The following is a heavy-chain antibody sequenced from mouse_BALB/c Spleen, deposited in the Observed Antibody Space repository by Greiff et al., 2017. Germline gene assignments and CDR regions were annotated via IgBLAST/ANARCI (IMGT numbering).Heavy chain of an antibody. Sequence: EVKLMESGGGLVQPGGSRKLSCAASGFTFSSFGMHWVRQAPEKGLEWVAYISSGSSTIYYADTVKGRFTISRDNPKNTLFLQMTSLRSEDTAMYYCARDWLYAMDYWGQGTSVTVSS. CDR2: ISSGSSTI. D-gene: IGHD4-1*01. CDR3: ARDWLYAMDY. V-gene: IGHV5-17*02. CDR1: GFTFSSFG. J-gene: IGHJ4*01.